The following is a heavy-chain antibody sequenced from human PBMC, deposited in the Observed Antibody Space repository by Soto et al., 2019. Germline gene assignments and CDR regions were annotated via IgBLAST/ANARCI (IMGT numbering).Heavy chain of an antibody. V-gene: IGHV3-21*01. CDR1: GFTFSSYS. CDR3: ASHPRDSSGYWYYFDY. D-gene: IGHD3-22*01. CDR2: ISSSSSYI. J-gene: IGHJ4*02. Sequence: EVQLVESGGGLVKPGGSLRLSCAASGFTFSSYSMNWVRQAPGKGLEGVSSISSSSSYIYYADSVKGRFTISRDNAKNSLYLQMNSLRAEDTAVYYCASHPRDSSGYWYYFDYWGQGTLVTVSS.